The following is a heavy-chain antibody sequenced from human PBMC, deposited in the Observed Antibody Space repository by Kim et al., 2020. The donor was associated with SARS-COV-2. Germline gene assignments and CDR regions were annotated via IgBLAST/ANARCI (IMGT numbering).Heavy chain of an antibody. D-gene: IGHD3-22*01. Sequence: GGSLRLSCAASGFTFSSYSMNWVRQAPGKVLEWVSSISSSSSYIYYADSVKGRFTISRDNAKNSLYLQMNSLRAEDTAVYYCARVSVGWVEENYYYDSSGHATGPFAYWGQGTLVTVSS. V-gene: IGHV3-21*01. J-gene: IGHJ4*02. CDR1: GFTFSSYS. CDR3: ARVSVGWVEENYYYDSSGHATGPFAY. CDR2: ISSSSSYI.